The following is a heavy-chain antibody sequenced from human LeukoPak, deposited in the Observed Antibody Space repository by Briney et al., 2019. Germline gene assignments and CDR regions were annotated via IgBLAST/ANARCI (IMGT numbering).Heavy chain of an antibody. V-gene: IGHV3-33*01. CDR1: GFTSSSYG. D-gene: IGHD3-9*01. J-gene: IGHJ4*02. CDR3: ARDDWLADY. Sequence: GSLRLSCSASGFTSSSYGMHWVRQAPGKGLEWVAVIWYDGSKKDYADSVKGRFTISKDNSKNRLYLQMNSLRVEDTAVYFCARDDWLADYWGQGTLVTVSS. CDR2: IWYDGSKK.